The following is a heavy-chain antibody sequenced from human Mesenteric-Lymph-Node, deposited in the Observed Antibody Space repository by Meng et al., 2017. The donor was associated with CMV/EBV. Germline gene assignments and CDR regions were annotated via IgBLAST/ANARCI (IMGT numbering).Heavy chain of an antibody. CDR2: INPSSGGT. CDR1: GYTFTGYY. Sequence: ASVKVSCKASGYTFTGYYIHWVRQAPGQGLEWMGWINPSSGGTNYAQKFKGRVTMTRDTSISTVYMELSRLRSDDTAVYYCARALRGVAQPPDYWCPGALVTVSS. J-gene: IGHJ4*02. V-gene: IGHV1-2*02. CDR3: ARALRGVAQPPDY. D-gene: IGHD3-10*01.